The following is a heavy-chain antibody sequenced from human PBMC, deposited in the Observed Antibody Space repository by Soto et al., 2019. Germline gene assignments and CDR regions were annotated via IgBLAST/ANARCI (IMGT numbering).Heavy chain of an antibody. CDR1: GGSCSGYY. D-gene: IGHD5-12*01. V-gene: IGHV4-34*01. Sequence: SSETLSLTCAVHGGSCSGYYWSWIRLPPGKGLEWIGEINHSGSTNYNPSLKSRVTISVDTSKNQFSLKLSSVTAADTAVYYCARDIVATIRGESDYYYYGMDVWGQGTTVT. CDR3: ARDIVATIRGESDYYYYGMDV. J-gene: IGHJ6*02. CDR2: INHSGST.